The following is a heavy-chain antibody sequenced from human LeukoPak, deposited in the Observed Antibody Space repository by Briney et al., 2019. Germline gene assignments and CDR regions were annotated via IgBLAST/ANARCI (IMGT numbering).Heavy chain of an antibody. CDR3: ARDGGDTAMVGWVYDY. Sequence: PSGTLSLTCAVYGGSFSGYYWSWIRQPPGKGLEWIGEINHSGSTNYNPSLKSRATISVDTSKNQFSLKLSSVTAADTAVYYCARDGGDTAMVGWVYDYWGQGTLVTVSS. J-gene: IGHJ4*02. V-gene: IGHV4-34*01. D-gene: IGHD5-18*01. CDR1: GGSFSGYY. CDR2: INHSGST.